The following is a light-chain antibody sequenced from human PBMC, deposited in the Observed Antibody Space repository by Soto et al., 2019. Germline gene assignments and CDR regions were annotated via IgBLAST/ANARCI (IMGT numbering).Light chain of an antibody. CDR2: GNG. V-gene: IGLV1-40*01. CDR1: SSNIGAGYD. Sequence: QSVLTQPPSVSGAPGQFVSISCTGSSSNIGAGYDVHWYKLLPGTAPKLLIFGNGNRPSGVPVRISGSKSGTSAYLEIGGLQAEDEADYYCQSYDNTVSAHVVFGGGTKLTVL. CDR3: QSYDNTVSAHVV. J-gene: IGLJ2*01.